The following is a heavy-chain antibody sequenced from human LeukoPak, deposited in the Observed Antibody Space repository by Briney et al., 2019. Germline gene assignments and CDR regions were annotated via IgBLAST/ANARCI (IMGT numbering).Heavy chain of an antibody. Sequence: GGSLRHACAASGFTFSSYAMSWVRQAPGKGLEWVSTISGGGGSTYYADSVKGRFTISRDNSKNTLYLQMNSLRAEDTAVYYCAKKVYSTYDLIEYCGQGTLVTVSS. CDR1: GFTFSSYA. CDR2: ISGGGGST. J-gene: IGHJ4*02. CDR3: AKKVYSTYDLIEY. D-gene: IGHD5-12*01. V-gene: IGHV3-23*01.